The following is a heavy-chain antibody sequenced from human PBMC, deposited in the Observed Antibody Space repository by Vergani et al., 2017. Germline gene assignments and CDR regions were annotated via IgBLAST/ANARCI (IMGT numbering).Heavy chain of an antibody. CDR2: INHSGST. CDR3: ARDSSSWRYYYYYMDV. V-gene: IGHV4-34*01. CDR1: GGSFSGYY. D-gene: IGHD6-13*01. J-gene: IGHJ6*03. Sequence: QVQLQQWGAGLLKPSETLSLTCAVYGGSFSGYYWSWIRQPPGKGLEWIGEINHSGSTHYNPSLKSRVTISVDTSKNQFSLKLSSVTAADTAVYYCARDSSSWRYYYYYMDVWGKGTTVTVSS.